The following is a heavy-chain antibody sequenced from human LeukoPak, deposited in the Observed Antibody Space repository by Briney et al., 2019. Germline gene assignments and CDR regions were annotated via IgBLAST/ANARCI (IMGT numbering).Heavy chain of an antibody. V-gene: IGHV1-8*01. CDR1: GYTSTSYD. J-gene: IGHJ4*02. CDR3: ARVVVRGVHPLGY. CDR2: MNPNSGNT. D-gene: IGHD3-10*01. Sequence: ASVKVSCKASGYTSTSYDINWVRQATGQGLEWMGWMNPNSGNTGYAQKFQGRVTMTRNTSISTAYMELSSLRSEDTAVYYCARVVVRGVHPLGYWGQGTLVTVFS.